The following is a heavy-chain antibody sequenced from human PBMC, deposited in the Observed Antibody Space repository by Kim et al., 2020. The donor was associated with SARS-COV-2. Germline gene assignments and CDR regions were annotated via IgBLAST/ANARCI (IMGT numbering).Heavy chain of an antibody. CDR3: AKKLTATPTIYFFDY. J-gene: IGHJ4*01. D-gene: IGHD2-15*01. V-gene: IGHV3-23*01. CDR2: ISVSGGSA. Sequence: WGSLRLSCAASGFTFSSYAMSWVRQAPGKGLEWVSGISVSGGSAYYAASVRGRFTISRDNSKNTMYLQMNTFRAEDTAVDYCAKKLTATPTIYFFDYWG. CDR1: GFTFSSYA.